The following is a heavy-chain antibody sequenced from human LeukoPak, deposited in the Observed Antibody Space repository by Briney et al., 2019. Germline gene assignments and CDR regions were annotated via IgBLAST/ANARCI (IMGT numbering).Heavy chain of an antibody. Sequence: GGSLRLSCAASGFTFSSYEMKWVRQAPGKGLEWVSYISSGSTIYDADSVKGRFTIYRDNAKNSLYLQMISLRAEDTAVYYCARESIAVVGAPFDYWGQGTLVTVSS. CDR1: GFTFSSYE. CDR3: ARESIAVVGAPFDY. D-gene: IGHD6-19*01. V-gene: IGHV3-48*03. J-gene: IGHJ4*02. CDR2: ISSGSTI.